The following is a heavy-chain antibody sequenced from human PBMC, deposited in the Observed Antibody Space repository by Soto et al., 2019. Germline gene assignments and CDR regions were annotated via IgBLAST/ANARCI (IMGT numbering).Heavy chain of an antibody. CDR3: VAVDYGDY. CDR2: INGGDGDT. D-gene: IGHD3-16*01. Sequence: QVQLVQSGAEVKKPGASVKVSCKASGYIFTKYAMHWVRQAPGQRPEWMGWINGGDGDTKYLQNFQGRVSFTRDTSASTAYMEVTSLRSEDTAVYFCVAVDYGDYWGQGTLVIVSS. CDR1: GYIFTKYA. V-gene: IGHV1-3*01. J-gene: IGHJ4*02.